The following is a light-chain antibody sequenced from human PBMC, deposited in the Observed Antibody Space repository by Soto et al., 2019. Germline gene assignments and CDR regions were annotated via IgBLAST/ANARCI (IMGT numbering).Light chain of an antibody. V-gene: IGLV1-44*01. CDR2: TNS. CDR1: GSNIGSNA. CDR3: ATWDDGLNGYV. J-gene: IGLJ1*01. Sequence: QAVVTQSPSASGTPGQRITISCSGSGSNIGSNAVTWYQQLPRTAPRLLIYTNSQRPSGVPERFFGSKSGTSASLAITGLQSGDEADYYCATWDDGLNGYVFGTGTKVTVL.